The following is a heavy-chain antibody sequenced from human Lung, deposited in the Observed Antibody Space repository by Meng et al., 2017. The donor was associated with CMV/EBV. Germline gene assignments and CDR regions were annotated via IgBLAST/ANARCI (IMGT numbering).Heavy chain of an antibody. CDR1: RNTFSSYT. Sequence: SVKVSCKASRNTFSSYTLTWVRQAPGQGLEWMGGIIPIFAIANYAQSFRGRVTITADTSTSTGYMELSGLRSEDTAVYYCAVYCGTTSCYDGYGMDVWGQWTTVTVSS. D-gene: IGHD2-2*01. J-gene: IGHJ6*02. V-gene: IGHV1-69*10. CDR2: IIPIFAIA. CDR3: AVYCGTTSCYDGYGMDV.